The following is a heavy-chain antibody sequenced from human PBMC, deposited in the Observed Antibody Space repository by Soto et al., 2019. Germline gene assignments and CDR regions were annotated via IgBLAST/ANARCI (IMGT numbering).Heavy chain of an antibody. CDR1: GGTFGSDA. CDR3: ARDRTDSGYYTNWLDP. CDR2: IIPIFGTT. Sequence: ASVKVSCKASGGTFGSDAITWVRQAPGQGLEWVGRIIPIFGTTNYAQNLQGRVTISADKSTLTSYMELHSLTSDDTALYYCARDRTDSGYYTNWLDPWGQGTQVTVSS. J-gene: IGHJ5*02. V-gene: IGHV1-69*06. D-gene: IGHD3-22*01.